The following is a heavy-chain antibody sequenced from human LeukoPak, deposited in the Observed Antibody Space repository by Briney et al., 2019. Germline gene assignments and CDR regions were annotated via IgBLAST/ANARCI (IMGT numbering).Heavy chain of an antibody. J-gene: IGHJ4*02. CDR3: ARHGAAAVLLFDY. CDR1: GGTFSSYA. Sequence: GSSVKVSCKASGGTFSSYAISWVRQAPGQGLEWMGGIIPIFGTANYAQKSQGRVTITADESTSTAYMELSSLRSEDTAVYYCARHGAAAVLLFDYWGQGTLVTVSS. D-gene: IGHD6-13*01. CDR2: IIPIFGTA. V-gene: IGHV1-69*01.